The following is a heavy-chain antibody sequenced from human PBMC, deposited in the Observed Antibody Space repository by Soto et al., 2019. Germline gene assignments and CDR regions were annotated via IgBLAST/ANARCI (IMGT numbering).Heavy chain of an antibody. J-gene: IGHJ4*02. CDR2: IDWDDDK. V-gene: IGHV2-70*01. Sequence: SGPTLVNPTQTLTLTCTFSGFSLSTSGMCVSWIRQPPGKALEWLALIDWDDDKYYSTSLKTRLTISKDTSKNQVVLTMTNMDPVDTATYYCARMPRGYSYDHPFDYWGQGTLVTVSS. CDR3: ARMPRGYSYDHPFDY. CDR1: GFSLSTSGMC. D-gene: IGHD5-18*01.